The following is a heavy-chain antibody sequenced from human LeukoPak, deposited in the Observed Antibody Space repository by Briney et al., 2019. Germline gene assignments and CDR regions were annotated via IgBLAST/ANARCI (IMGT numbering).Heavy chain of an antibody. CDR2: IIPIFGIA. CDR1: GGTFSSYA. Sequence: SVKVSCKASGGTFSSYAISWVRQAPGQGLEWMGRIIPIFGIANYAQKFQGRVTITADKSTCTAYMELSSLRSEDTAVYYCASCPGIAAGGFGMDVRGQGTTVTVSS. J-gene: IGHJ6*02. CDR3: ASCPGIAAGGFGMDV. V-gene: IGHV1-69*04. D-gene: IGHD6-13*01.